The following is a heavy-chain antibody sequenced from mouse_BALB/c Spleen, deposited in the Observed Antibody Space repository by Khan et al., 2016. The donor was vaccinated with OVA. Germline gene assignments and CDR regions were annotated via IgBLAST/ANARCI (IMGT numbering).Heavy chain of an antibody. CDR1: GYSFTAYY. CDR2: INPNTDNT. CDR3: AGGYDFFAY. D-gene: IGHD2-14*01. V-gene: IGHV1-26*01. J-gene: IGHJ3*01. Sequence: EVKLQESGRDLVKTGASVKIFCKASGYSFTAYYMNWVKLSHGKSLECIGRINPNTDNTNYNQKFKGKATLTVDTSSSTAYMELRSLTSEDSAVCFCAGGYDFFAYWGQGTLVTVSA.